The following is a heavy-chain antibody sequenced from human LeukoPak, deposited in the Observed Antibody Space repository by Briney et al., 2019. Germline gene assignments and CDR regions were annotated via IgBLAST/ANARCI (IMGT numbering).Heavy chain of an antibody. CDR2: ISGSGGST. D-gene: IGHD2-15*01. J-gene: IGHJ5*02. CDR1: GFTFNDYY. CDR3: AKGDCSGGSCYPLPSWFDP. Sequence: PGGSLRLSCAASGFTFNDYYMSWVRQAPGKGLEWVSAISGSGGSTYYADSVKGRFTISRDNSKNTLYLQMNSLRAEDTAVYYCAKGDCSGGSCYPLPSWFDPWGQGTLVTVSS. V-gene: IGHV3-23*01.